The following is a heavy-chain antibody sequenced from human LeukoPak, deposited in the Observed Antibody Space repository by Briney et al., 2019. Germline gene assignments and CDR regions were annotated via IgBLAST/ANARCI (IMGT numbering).Heavy chain of an antibody. CDR1: GGTFSSYA. V-gene: IGHV1-69*05. J-gene: IGHJ4*02. CDR2: IIPIFGTA. CDR3: ARARPIDPYDYVWGS. Sequence: ASVKVSCKASGGTFSSYAISWVRQAPGQGLEWMGGIIPIFGTAIYAQKFQGRVTITTDESTSTAYMELSSLRSEDTAVYYCARARPIDPYDYVWGSWGQGTLVTVSS. D-gene: IGHD3-16*01.